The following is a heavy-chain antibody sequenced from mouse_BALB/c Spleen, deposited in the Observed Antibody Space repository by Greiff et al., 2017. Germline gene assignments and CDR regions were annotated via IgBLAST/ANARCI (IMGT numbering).Heavy chain of an antibody. J-gene: IGHJ1*01. CDR3: ARHSYDGYYGGFDV. V-gene: IGHV5-12-1*01. Sequence: EVKVEESGGGLVKPGGSLKLSCAASGFAFSSYDMSWVRQTPEKRLEWVAYISSGGGSTYYPDTVKGRFTISRDNAKNTLYLQMSSLKSEDTAMYYCARHSYDGYYGGFDVWGAGTTVTVSS. D-gene: IGHD2-3*01. CDR2: ISSGGGST. CDR1: GFAFSSYD.